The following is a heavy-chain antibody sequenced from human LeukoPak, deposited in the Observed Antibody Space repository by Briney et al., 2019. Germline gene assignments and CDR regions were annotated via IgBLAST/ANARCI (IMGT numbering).Heavy chain of an antibody. V-gene: IGHV4-38-2*01. D-gene: IGHD1-26*01. CDR2: IYHSGST. J-gene: IGHJ4*02. Sequence: SETLSLTCAVSGYSISSGYYWGWIRQPPGKGLEWFGSIYHSGSTYYNPSLKSRVTISVDTSKNQFSLKLSSVTAADTAVYYCAIYTGAWELLQYYFDYWGQGTLVTVSS. CDR3: AIYTGAWELLQYYFDY. CDR1: GYSISSGYY.